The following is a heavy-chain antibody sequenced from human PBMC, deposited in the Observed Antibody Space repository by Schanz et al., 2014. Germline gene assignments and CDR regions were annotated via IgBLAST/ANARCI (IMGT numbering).Heavy chain of an antibody. V-gene: IGHV1-46*01. CDR2: INPSVGNT. CDR3: ARGSLAGYVALLMAANDY. D-gene: IGHD2-15*01. Sequence: QVQLVQSGAEVKKPGASVKLSCKASNYIFTKYYIHCVRQAPGQGLEWMGIINPSVGNTNYAQKFRGRVTMTRDTSTSTVYMELSSLRSEDTAVYYCARGSLAGYVALLMAANDYWGQGTLXTVSS. J-gene: IGHJ4*02. CDR1: NYIFTKYY.